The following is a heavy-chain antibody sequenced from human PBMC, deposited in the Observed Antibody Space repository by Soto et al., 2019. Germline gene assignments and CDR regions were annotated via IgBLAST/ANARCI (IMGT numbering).Heavy chain of an antibody. V-gene: IGHV5-51*01. D-gene: IGHD6-19*01. J-gene: IGHJ2*01. CDR2: MYPGDSDT. CDR1: GYSFSSYW. CDR3: ARRIAVAGTWYFDL. Sequence: GASLKISCKASGYSFSSYWIGWVRQMPGKGLEWMGIMYPGDSDTRYSPSFQGQVTISADKSISTAYLQWSSLKASDTAMYYCARRIAVAGTWYFDLWGRRTLVTVS.